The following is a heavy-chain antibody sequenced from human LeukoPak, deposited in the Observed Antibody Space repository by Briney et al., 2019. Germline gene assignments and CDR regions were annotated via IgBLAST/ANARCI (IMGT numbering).Heavy chain of an antibody. CDR1: GFTFSGNS. D-gene: IGHD4-17*01. J-gene: IGHJ4*02. Sequence: PGGSLRLSCVASGFTFSGNSMNWVRQAPGKGLEGGSYISSSSDTIYYADSAKGRFTISRDNAKKSLYLQMNSLRAEDTAVYYCARDRYGDYVVDYWGQGTLVTVSS. CDR2: ISSSSDTI. CDR3: ARDRYGDYVVDY. V-gene: IGHV3-48*01.